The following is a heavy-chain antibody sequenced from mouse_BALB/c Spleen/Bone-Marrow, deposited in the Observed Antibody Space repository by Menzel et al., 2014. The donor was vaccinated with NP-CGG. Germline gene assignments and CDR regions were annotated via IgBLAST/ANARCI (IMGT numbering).Heavy chain of an antibody. CDR1: GYAFTNYL. CDR3: ARSYYGSPYFDY. V-gene: IGHV1-54*01. CDR2: INPGSGGT. D-gene: IGHD1-1*01. Sequence: QVQLQQSGAELVRPGTSVKVSCKASGYAFTNYLIEWVKQWPGQGLEWIGVINPGSGGTNYNEKFKGKATLTADKSSSTAYMQFSSLTSDDSAVYFCARSYYGSPYFDYWGQGTTLTVSS. J-gene: IGHJ2*01.